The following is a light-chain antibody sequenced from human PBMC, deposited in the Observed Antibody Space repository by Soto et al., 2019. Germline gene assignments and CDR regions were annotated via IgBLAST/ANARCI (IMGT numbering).Light chain of an antibody. CDR3: QQAYNAPLT. J-gene: IGKJ4*01. Sequence: DIQMTQSPSSLSASVGDRVTMTCRASQNIATYLNWYQQKPGKAPKLLIYAASSLQSGVPSWFSGSGSGTDFTLTISRLQPEDFATYYCQQAYNAPLTFGGGTKVEI. V-gene: IGKV1-39*01. CDR2: AAS. CDR1: QNIATY.